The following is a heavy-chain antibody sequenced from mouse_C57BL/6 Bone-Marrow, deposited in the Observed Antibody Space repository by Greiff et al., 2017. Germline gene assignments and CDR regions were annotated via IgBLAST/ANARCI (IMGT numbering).Heavy chain of an antibody. CDR1: GYTFTSYT. Sequence: QVQLQQSGAELVRPGASVKMSCKASGYTFTSYTMHWVKQRPGQGLEWIGYINPSSGYTNYNQKFKDKATLTADKSSSTAYMQLSSLTSEDSAVYYCAKGCDGYYEFAYWGQGTLVTVSA. D-gene: IGHD2-3*01. CDR3: AKGCDGYYEFAY. J-gene: IGHJ3*01. CDR2: INPSSGYT. V-gene: IGHV1-4*01.